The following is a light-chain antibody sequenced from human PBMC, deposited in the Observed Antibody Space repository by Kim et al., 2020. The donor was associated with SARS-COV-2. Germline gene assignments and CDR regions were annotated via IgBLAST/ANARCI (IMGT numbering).Light chain of an antibody. CDR1: SSNIGSKT. CDR3: AAWDDSLNGPV. J-gene: IGLJ1*01. CDR2: SNN. V-gene: IGLV1-44*01. Sequence: GQRVTSACSGSSSNIGSKTVNWYQQRPGTAPKLLISSNNQRPSGVPDRFSGSKSGTSASLAISGLQSEDEADYYCAAWDDSLNGPVFGTGTKVTVL.